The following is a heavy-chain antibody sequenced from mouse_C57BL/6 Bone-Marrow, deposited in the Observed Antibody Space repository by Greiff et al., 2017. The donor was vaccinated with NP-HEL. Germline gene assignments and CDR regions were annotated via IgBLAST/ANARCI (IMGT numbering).Heavy chain of an antibody. CDR2: IRNKANGYTT. D-gene: IGHD1-1*01. Sequence: DVMLVESGGGLVQPGGSLSLSCAASGFTFTDYYMSWVRQPPGKALEWLGFIRNKANGYTTEYSASVKGRFTISRDNSQSILYLQMNALRAEDSATYYCARYYYGSRGIWFAYWGQGTLVTVSA. CDR1: GFTFTDYY. CDR3: ARYYYGSRGIWFAY. V-gene: IGHV7-3*01. J-gene: IGHJ3*01.